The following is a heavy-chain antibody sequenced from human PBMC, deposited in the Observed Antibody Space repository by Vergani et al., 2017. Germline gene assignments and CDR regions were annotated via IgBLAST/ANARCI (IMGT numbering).Heavy chain of an antibody. J-gene: IGHJ4*02. CDR2: ISGSGGST. V-gene: IGHV3-23*01. D-gene: IGHD3-16*01. CDR3: AKTEERPAVRGDYFDY. Sequence: EVQLLESGGGLVQPGGSLRLSCAASGFTFSHYAMSWVRQAPGSGLDWVSAISGSGGSTYYADSVKGRFTISRDNSKNTLYLQMNTLRAEDTAVYYCAKTEERPAVRGDYFDYWGQGTLVTVSS. CDR1: GFTFSHYA.